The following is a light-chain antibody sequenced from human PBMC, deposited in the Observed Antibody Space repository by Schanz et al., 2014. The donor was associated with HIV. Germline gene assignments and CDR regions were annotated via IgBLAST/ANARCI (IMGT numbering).Light chain of an antibody. V-gene: IGLV8-61*01. CDR1: SGAPSTRQP. J-gene: IGLJ3*02. CDR2: STN. Sequence: QTVVTQEPSFSVSPGGTVTLTRGESSGAPSTRQPTSRYQQTPGQAPRTLIYSTNTRSSGVPDRFSGSILGNKAALTITGAQADDESDYYCVLSLFPSLSVFGGGTKLTVL. CDR3: VLSLFPSLSV.